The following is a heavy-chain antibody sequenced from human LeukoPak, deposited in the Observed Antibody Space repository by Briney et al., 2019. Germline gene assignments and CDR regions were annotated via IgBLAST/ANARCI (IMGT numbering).Heavy chain of an antibody. J-gene: IGHJ4*02. D-gene: IGHD3-10*01. CDR1: GGSFSGYY. CDR3: ARRNSLPGYYGSGSYPSDFDY. Sequence: PSETLSLTCAVYGGSFSGYYWSWIRQPPGKGLEWIGEINHSGSTNYNPSLKSRVTISVDTSKNQFSLKLSSVTAADTAVYYCARRNSLPGYYGSGSYPSDFDYWGQGTLVTVSS. V-gene: IGHV4-34*01. CDR2: INHSGST.